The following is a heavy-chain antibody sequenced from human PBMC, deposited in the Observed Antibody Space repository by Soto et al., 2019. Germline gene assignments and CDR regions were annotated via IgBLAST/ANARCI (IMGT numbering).Heavy chain of an antibody. CDR3: ARRYYDSSGDAFDI. Sequence: GGSLRLSCAASGFTFSSYWMHWVRQAPGKGLVWVSRINSDGSSTSYADSVKGRSTISRDNAKNTLYLQMNSLRAEDTAVYYCARRYYDSSGDAFDIWGQGTMVTVSS. CDR1: GFTFSSYW. J-gene: IGHJ3*02. V-gene: IGHV3-74*01. CDR2: INSDGSST. D-gene: IGHD3-22*01.